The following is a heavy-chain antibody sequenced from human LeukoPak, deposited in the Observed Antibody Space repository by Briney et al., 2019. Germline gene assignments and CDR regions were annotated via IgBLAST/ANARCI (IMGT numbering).Heavy chain of an antibody. Sequence: PSETLSLTCAVSGGSISSSNWWSWVRPPPGKGLEWIGEIYHSGSTNYNPSLKSRVTISVDTSKNQFSLKLSSVTAADTAVYYCARGGFDGSGSDYWGQGTLVTVSS. D-gene: IGHD3-10*01. CDR2: IYHSGST. V-gene: IGHV4-4*02. CDR3: ARGGFDGSGSDY. CDR1: GGSISSSNW. J-gene: IGHJ4*02.